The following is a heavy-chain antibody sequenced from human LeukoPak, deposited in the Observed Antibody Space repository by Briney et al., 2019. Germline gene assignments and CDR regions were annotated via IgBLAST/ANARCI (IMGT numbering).Heavy chain of an antibody. CDR2: IYYSGST. CDR3: ARDRRGSGPKGWFDP. CDR1: GGSISSGGYY. V-gene: IGHV4-31*03. Sequence: SQTLSLTCTVSGGSISSGGYYWSWIRQHPGKGLEWLGYIYYSGSTYYNPSLKSRVTISVDTSKNQFSLKLSSVTAADTAVYYCARDRRGSGPKGWFDPWGQGTLVTVSS. J-gene: IGHJ5*02. D-gene: IGHD3-10*01.